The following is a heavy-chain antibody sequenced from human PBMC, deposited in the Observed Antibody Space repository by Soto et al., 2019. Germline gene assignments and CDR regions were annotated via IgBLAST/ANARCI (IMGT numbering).Heavy chain of an antibody. CDR3: ARDLKDSSGYYPHWFDP. Sequence: QVQLVQSGAEVKKPGSSVKVSCKASGGTFSSYTISWVRQAPGQGLEWMGRIIPILGIANYAQKFQGRVTITADKSTSTAYMELSSLRSEDTAVYYCARDLKDSSGYYPHWFDPWGQGTLVTVSS. CDR1: GGTFSSYT. CDR2: IIPILGIA. V-gene: IGHV1-69*08. D-gene: IGHD3-22*01. J-gene: IGHJ5*02.